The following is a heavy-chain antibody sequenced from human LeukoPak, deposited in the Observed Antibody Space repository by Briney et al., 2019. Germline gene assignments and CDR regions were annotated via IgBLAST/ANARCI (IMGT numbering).Heavy chain of an antibody. CDR2: ISSSSSYI. Sequence: GGSLRLSCAASGFTFSSYSMNWVRQAPGKGLEWVSSISSSSSYIYYADSVKGRFTISRDNAKNSLYLQTNSLRAEDTAVYYCARVLGYDILDYWGQGTLVTVSS. CDR1: GFTFSSYS. D-gene: IGHD5-12*01. CDR3: ARVLGYDILDY. V-gene: IGHV3-21*01. J-gene: IGHJ4*02.